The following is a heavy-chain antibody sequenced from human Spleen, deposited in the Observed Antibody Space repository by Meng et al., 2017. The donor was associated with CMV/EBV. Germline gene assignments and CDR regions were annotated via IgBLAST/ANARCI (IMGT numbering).Heavy chain of an antibody. CDR2: ISSSSSYI. CDR3: ARGGGISLGPLDYYYYYGMDV. V-gene: IGHV3-21*01. CDR1: GFTFSSYS. Sequence: ESLKISCAASGFTFSSYSMNWVRQAPGKGLEWVSSISSSSSYIYYADSVKGRFTISRDNAKNSLYLQMNSLRAEDTAVYYCARGGGISLGPLDYYYYYGMDVWGQGTTVTVSS. D-gene: IGHD3-3*02. J-gene: IGHJ6*02.